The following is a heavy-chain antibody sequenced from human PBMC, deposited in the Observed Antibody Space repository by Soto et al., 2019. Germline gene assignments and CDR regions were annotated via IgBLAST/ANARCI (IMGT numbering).Heavy chain of an antibody. Sequence: PSETLSLTCTVSGGSISSSSYYWGWIRQPPGKGLEWIGSIYYSGSTYYNPSLKSRVTISVDTSKNHFSLKLSSVTAADTAVYYCARDYSGSRPYFDYWGQGTLVTVSS. CDR1: GGSISSSSYY. CDR2: IYYSGST. CDR3: ARDYSGSRPYFDY. D-gene: IGHD1-26*01. V-gene: IGHV4-39*02. J-gene: IGHJ4*02.